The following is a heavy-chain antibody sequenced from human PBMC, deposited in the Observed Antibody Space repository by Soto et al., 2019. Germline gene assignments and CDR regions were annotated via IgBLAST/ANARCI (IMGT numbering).Heavy chain of an antibody. Sequence: PAETLSLTCSIYSGSFSGYYWSWIRQPPGKGLEWIGETSQSGNTNYSPSLKSRVSISIDTSKKQFSLNLASVSAADTAVYYCARAPKVSGSSQTRPDFWSQGTLVTVSS. J-gene: IGHJ4*02. V-gene: IGHV4-34*01. CDR1: SGSFSGYY. CDR2: TSQSGNT. CDR3: ARAPKVSGSSQTRPDF. D-gene: IGHD6-6*01.